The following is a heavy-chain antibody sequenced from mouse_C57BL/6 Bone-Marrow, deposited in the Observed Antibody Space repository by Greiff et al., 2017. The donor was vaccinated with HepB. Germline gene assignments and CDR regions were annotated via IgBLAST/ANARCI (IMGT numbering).Heavy chain of an antibody. D-gene: IGHD2-2*01. J-gene: IGHJ4*01. CDR3: ARAPYGYSDAMDY. CDR1: GFTFSDYY. V-gene: IGHV5-16*01. CDR2: INYDGSST. Sequence: VQLKESEGGLVQPGSSMKLSCTASGFTFSDYYMAWVRQVPEKGLEWVANINYDGSSTYYLDSLKSRFIISRDNAKNILYLQMSSLKSEDTATYYCARAPYGYSDAMDYWGQGTSVTVSS.